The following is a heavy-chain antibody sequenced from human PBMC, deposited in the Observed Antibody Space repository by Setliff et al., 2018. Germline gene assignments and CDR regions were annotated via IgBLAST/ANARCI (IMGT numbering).Heavy chain of an antibody. V-gene: IGHV1-18*01. Sequence: ASVKVSCKASAKTFTAYYVHWVRQAPGQGLEWMGWISGYDGNTKYAQNLHGRVTMTTDTSTTTAYMELRSLRSDDTAVYYCARERIYDGLNYNGMDVWGQGTTVTVSS. CDR3: ARERIYDGLNYNGMDV. CDR2: ISGYDGNT. J-gene: IGHJ6*01. D-gene: IGHD3-3*01. CDR1: AKTFTAYY.